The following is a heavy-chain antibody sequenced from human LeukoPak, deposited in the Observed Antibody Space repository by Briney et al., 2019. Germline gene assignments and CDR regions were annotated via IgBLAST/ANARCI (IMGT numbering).Heavy chain of an antibody. CDR1: GFTFSTYT. Sequence: PGGSLRLSCAASGFTFSTYTMHWVRQAPGKGLERVAVIAYDGSYKYYADSVRGRFTISRDNSKNTLYLQMNSLRAEDTAVYYCARVRLYGSGSSGAFDIWGQGTKVTVSS. D-gene: IGHD3-10*01. J-gene: IGHJ3*02. CDR3: ARVRLYGSGSSGAFDI. V-gene: IGHV3-30*04. CDR2: IAYDGSYK.